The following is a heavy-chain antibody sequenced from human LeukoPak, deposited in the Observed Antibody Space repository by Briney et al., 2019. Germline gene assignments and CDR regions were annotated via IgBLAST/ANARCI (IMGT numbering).Heavy chain of an antibody. J-gene: IGHJ4*02. CDR2: MYYRGTT. CDR3: AREYSRSVVAGSRPDL. CDR1: GVSISSSSYY. Sequence: AAETLSLTCSVSGVSISSSSYYWGWIRQSPGKGLEWIGSMYYRGTTYENSSLKSRLTLSIDTSNNQFSLKLTSVTAADTAVYYCAREYSRSVVAGSRPDLWGQGLLVTVSS. V-gene: IGHV4-39*02. D-gene: IGHD2-21*01.